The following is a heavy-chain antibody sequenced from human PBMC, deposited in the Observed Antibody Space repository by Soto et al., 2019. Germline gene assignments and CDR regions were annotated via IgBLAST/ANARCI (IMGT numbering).Heavy chain of an antibody. D-gene: IGHD3-10*01. Sequence: QVQLVQSGAEVKKPGASVKVSCKASGYTFTSYGISWVRQAPGQGLEWMGWISAYNGNTNYAQKLQGRVTMTTDTSTNTAYMELRSLRSHDTAVYYCARTEWFGDYESYYFDYWGQGTLVTVSS. V-gene: IGHV1-18*01. CDR3: ARTEWFGDYESYYFDY. J-gene: IGHJ4*02. CDR1: GYTFTSYG. CDR2: ISAYNGNT.